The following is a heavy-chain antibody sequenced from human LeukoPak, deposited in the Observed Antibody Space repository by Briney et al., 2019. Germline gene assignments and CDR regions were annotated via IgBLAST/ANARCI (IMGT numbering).Heavy chain of an antibody. J-gene: IGHJ5*02. CDR3: ARHPHDGEAYGGGDCFNWFDP. D-gene: IGHD2-21*01. CDR2: MYHSGNT. CDR1: GYSISSGYY. V-gene: IGHV4-38-2*01. Sequence: PSETLSLTCAVSGYSISSGYYWGWIRQPPGKGLEWIGSMYHSGNTYYNPPLKSRVTIAVDTSKNQFSLKLSSVTAADTAVYYCARHPHDGEAYGGGDCFNWFDPWGQGTLVTVSS.